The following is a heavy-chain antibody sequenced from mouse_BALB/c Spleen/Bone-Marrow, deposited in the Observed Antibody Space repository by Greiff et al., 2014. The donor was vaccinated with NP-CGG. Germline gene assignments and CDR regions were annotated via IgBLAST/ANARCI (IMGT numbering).Heavy chain of an antibody. Sequence: VHLVESGPGLVAPSQSLSITCTVSGFSLTGYGVNWVRQPPGKGLEWLGMFWGDGSINYNSVLKSRMNISKDNSKSQVFLKTNSLKADDTARYCCARSFTTVVATPFDYWGPGTTLTVSS. D-gene: IGHD1-1*01. V-gene: IGHV2-6-7*01. CDR1: GFSLTGYG. CDR3: ARSFTTVVATPFDY. CDR2: FWGDGSI. J-gene: IGHJ2*01.